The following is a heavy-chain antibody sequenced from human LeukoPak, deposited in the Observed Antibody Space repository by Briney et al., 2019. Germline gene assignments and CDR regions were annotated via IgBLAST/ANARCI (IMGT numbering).Heavy chain of an antibody. CDR3: ASHYCSSTSCYIGY. J-gene: IGHJ4*02. D-gene: IGHD2-2*02. V-gene: IGHV1-18*01. CDR2: ISAYNGNT. Sequence: ASVKVSCKASGYTFTSYGISWVRQAPGQGLERMGWISAYNGNTNYAQRLQGRVTMTRNTSISTAYMELSSLRSEDTAVYYCASHYCSSTSCYIGYWGQGTLVTVSS. CDR1: GYTFTSYG.